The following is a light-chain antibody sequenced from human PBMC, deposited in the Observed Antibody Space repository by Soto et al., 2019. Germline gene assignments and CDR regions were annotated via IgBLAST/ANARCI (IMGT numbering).Light chain of an antibody. V-gene: IGKV1-9*01. CDR3: QQLNTFPPFFT. CDR1: QTISSW. Sequence: DIQMTQSPSTLSASVVDRVTIICRSSQTISSWLAWYQQKGGQAPKLLIYGASTLRPGGASRFSGSGSGTEFNLTISSLQPEDFATYFCQQLNTFPPFFTFGPGTKVDIK. CDR2: GAS. J-gene: IGKJ3*01.